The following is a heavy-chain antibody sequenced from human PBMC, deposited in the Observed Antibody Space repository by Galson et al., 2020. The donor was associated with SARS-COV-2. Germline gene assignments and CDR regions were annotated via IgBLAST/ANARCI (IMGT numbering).Heavy chain of an antibody. CDR3: ARGMCYGDYDDYFDY. J-gene: IGHJ4*02. V-gene: IGHV4-39*07. CDR1: GGSISSSRYY. CDR2: IYYSGST. Sequence: SETLSLTCTVSGGSISSSRYYWGWIRQPPGKGLEWIGSIYYSGSTYYNPSLKSRVTISVDTSKNQFSLKLSSVTAADTAVYYCARGMCYGDYDDYFDYWGQGTLVTVSS. D-gene: IGHD4-17*01.